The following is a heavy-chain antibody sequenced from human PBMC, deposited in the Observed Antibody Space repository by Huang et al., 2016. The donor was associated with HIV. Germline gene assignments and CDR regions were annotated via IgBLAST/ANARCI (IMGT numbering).Heavy chain of an antibody. D-gene: IGHD3-10*01. J-gene: IGHJ4*02. Sequence: QVQLQESGPGLVKPSPTLSLTCTVSGDSIGSGGHYWSWIRQPPGKGLECIGFIYYRGGTCPNPSLKSRVTISVDTSKNQFSLKLSSVPAADTAVYFCSRALYYHGSGSYSDYWGRGTLFTVSS. CDR1: GDSIGSGGHY. CDR3: SRALYYHGSGSYSDY. CDR2: IYYRGGT. V-gene: IGHV4-30-4*08.